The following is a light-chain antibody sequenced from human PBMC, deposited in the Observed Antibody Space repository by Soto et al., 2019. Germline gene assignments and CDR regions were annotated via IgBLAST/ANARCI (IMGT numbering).Light chain of an antibody. CDR3: KSYDSSRSPLYV. V-gene: IGLV2-14*01. CDR1: SSDVGGYNY. J-gene: IGLJ1*01. CDR2: EVS. Sequence: QSVLTQPASVSGSPGQSITISCTGTSSDVGGYNYVSWYQQHPGKAPKLMIYEVSNRPSGVSNRFSGSKSGNTASLTISGLQAEDEADYYCKSYDSSRSPLYVFGTGTKVTVL.